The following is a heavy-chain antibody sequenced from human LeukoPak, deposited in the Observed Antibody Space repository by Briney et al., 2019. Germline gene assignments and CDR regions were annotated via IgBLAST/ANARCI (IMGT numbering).Heavy chain of an antibody. CDR3: ATHSLAASYCSSTSCYTYFDY. CDR1: GGSMSGYY. V-gene: IGHV4-59*12. D-gene: IGHD2-2*02. J-gene: IGHJ4*02. Sequence: SETLSLTCTVSGGSMSGYYWSWIRQPPGKGLEWIGYIYYSGSTNSNPSLKSRVTISVDTSKNQFSLKLNSVTAADTAVYYCATHSLAASYCSSTSCYTYFDYWGQGTLVTVSS. CDR2: IYYSGST.